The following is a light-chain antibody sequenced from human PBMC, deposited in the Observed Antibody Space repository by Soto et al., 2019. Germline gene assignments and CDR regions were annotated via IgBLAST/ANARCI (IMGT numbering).Light chain of an antibody. Sequence: QSVLTQPPSASGTPGQRVTISCSGSSSNIGSNNVHWYQQLPGTAPKLLMYRNNQRPSGVPDRFSASKSGTSASLTISGLRSEDEADYHCATWDDSVRGVIFGGGTKLTVL. V-gene: IGLV1-47*01. CDR1: SSNIGSNN. J-gene: IGLJ2*01. CDR2: RNN. CDR3: ATWDDSVRGVI.